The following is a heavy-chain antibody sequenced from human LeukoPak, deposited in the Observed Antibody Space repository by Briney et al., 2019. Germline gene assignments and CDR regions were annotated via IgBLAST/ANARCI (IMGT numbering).Heavy chain of an antibody. D-gene: IGHD6-13*01. CDR1: GFTFSSYA. V-gene: IGHV3-30*18. Sequence: GGSLRLSCAASGFTFSSYAMSWVRQAPGKGLEWVAVISYDGSNKYYADSVKGRFTISRDNSKNTLYLQMNSLRAEDTAVYYCAKAEAAAEAFDIWGQGTMVTVSS. CDR2: ISYDGSNK. J-gene: IGHJ3*02. CDR3: AKAEAAAEAFDI.